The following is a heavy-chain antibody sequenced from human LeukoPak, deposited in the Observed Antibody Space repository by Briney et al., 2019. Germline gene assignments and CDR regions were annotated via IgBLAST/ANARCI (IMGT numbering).Heavy chain of an antibody. J-gene: IGHJ4*02. CDR1: GFTFSSYS. CDR3: ARDFAPNYCSSTSCYWGYFDY. D-gene: IGHD2-2*01. Sequence: KPGGSLRLSCAASGFTFSSYSMNWVRQAPGKGLEWVSSISSSSSYIYYADSVKGRFTISRDNAKNSLYLQMNSLRAEDTAVYYCARDFAPNYCSSTSCYWGYFDYWGQGTLVTVSS. CDR2: ISSSSSYI. V-gene: IGHV3-21*01.